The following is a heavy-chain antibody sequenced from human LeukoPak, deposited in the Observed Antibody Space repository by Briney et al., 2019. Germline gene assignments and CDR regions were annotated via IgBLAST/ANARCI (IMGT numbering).Heavy chain of an antibody. J-gene: IGHJ4*02. CDR2: IYPGDSDT. Sequence: LGESWKISCKASGYSFTSYWIGWVRQIPGKGLEWMGIIYPGDSDTRYSPSFQGQVTISADKSISTAYLQWSSLKASDTAVYYCAKSSGYYGFDYWGQGTLVTV. V-gene: IGHV5-51*01. CDR3: AKSSGYYGFDY. CDR1: GYSFTSYW. D-gene: IGHD3-22*01.